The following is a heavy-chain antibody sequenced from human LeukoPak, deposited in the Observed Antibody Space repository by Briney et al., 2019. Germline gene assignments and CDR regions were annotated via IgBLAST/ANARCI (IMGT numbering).Heavy chain of an antibody. CDR1: GGSISSSSYY. V-gene: IGHV4-39*07. Sequence: SETLSLTCTVSGGSISSSSYYWGWIRQPPGKGLEWIGSIYYSGSTYYNPSLKSRVTISVDTSKNQFSLKLSSVTAADTAVYYCARGPDGYCSSTSCSTWGQGTLVTVSS. D-gene: IGHD2-2*03. CDR2: IYYSGST. CDR3: ARGPDGYCSSTSCST. J-gene: IGHJ5*02.